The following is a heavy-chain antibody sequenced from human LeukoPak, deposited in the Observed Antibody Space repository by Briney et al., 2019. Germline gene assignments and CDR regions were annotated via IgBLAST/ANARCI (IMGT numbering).Heavy chain of an antibody. CDR3: ARQTNRGAGNFDS. CDR2: IYYSDST. J-gene: IGHJ4*02. CDR1: GGSISSSTYY. D-gene: IGHD1-1*01. Sequence: PSETLCLTCTVSGGSISSSTYYWGWIRQAPGKGLEWIGTIYYSDSTNYNPSLKSRVTISVDLSKNQLSLNLNSVTAADTAVYYCARQTNRGAGNFDSWGQGTLVTVSS. V-gene: IGHV4-39*01.